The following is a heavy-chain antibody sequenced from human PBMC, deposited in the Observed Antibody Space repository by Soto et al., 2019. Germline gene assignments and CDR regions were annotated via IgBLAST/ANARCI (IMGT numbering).Heavy chain of an antibody. CDR1: GGSISSYY. D-gene: IGHD5-18*01. J-gene: IGHJ4*02. CDR3: ATLARDTAMVYDY. CDR2: IYYSGST. Sequence: XXTLSLPCTVSGGSISSYYWSWIRQPPGKGLEWIGYIYYSGSTNYNPSLKSRVTISVDTSKNQFSLKLSSVNAADTAVYYCATLARDTAMVYDYWGQGTLVTVSS. V-gene: IGHV4-59*12.